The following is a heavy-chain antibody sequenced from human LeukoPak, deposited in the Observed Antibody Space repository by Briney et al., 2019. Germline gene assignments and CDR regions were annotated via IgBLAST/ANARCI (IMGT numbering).Heavy chain of an antibody. CDR1: GYTFTTYD. CDR2: MNPNSGNT. J-gene: IGHJ6*03. D-gene: IGHD2-2*01. CDR3: ARGGYCSRTSCHSDYYYYYYMDV. Sequence: EASVKVSCKASGYTFTTYDINWVRQATGQGLEWMGWMNPNSGNTGYAQKFQGRVTITRNTSISTAYMELSSLRSEDTAVYYCARGGYCSRTSCHSDYYYYYYMDVWGKGTTVTVSS. V-gene: IGHV1-8*03.